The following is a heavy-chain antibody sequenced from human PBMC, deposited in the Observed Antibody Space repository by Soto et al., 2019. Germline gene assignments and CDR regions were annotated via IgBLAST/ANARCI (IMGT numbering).Heavy chain of an antibody. J-gene: IGHJ5*02. CDR3: ARQVIAVVWFDP. CDR1: GGSISSSSYY. D-gene: IGHD6-19*01. V-gene: IGHV4-39*01. CDR2: IYYSGST. Sequence: SETLSLTCTVSGGSISSSSYYWGWIRQPPGKGLEWIGSIYYSGSTYYNPSLKSRVTISVDTSKNQFSLKLSSVTAADTAVYYCARQVIAVVWFDPWGQGILVTVSS.